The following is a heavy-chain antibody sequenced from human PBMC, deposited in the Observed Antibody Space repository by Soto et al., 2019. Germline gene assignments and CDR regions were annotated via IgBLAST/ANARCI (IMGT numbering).Heavy chain of an antibody. CDR2: ISSSSSTI. CDR3: ARKNTYYYDSSGRMDV. CDR1: GFTFSSYS. J-gene: IGHJ6*02. Sequence: GGSLRLSCAASGFTFSSYSMNWVRQAPGKGLEWVSYISSSSSTIYYADSMKSRFTISRDNAKNSLYLQMNSLRDEDTAVYYCARKNTYYYDSSGRMDVWGQGTTVTVSS. V-gene: IGHV3-48*02. D-gene: IGHD3-22*01.